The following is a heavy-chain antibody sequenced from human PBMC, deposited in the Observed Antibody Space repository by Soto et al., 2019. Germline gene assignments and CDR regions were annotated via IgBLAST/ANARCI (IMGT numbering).Heavy chain of an antibody. V-gene: IGHV3-11*01. CDR1: GIRFSDYY. Sequence: KTGGSLRLSCAASGIRFSDYYMSWIRQAPGKGLEWVSYINGGGGTIYYADSVRGRFTISRDNAKNSLYLQMNSLRAEDTAVYYCAADPTMRGYFRFGPWGQGTLVTAPQ. CDR3: AADPTMRGYFRFGP. D-gene: IGHD2-15*01. CDR2: INGGGGTI. J-gene: IGHJ5*02.